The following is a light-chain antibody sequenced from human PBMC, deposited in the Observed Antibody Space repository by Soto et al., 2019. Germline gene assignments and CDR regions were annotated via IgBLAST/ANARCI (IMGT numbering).Light chain of an antibody. CDR3: CSYAGSYSYV. J-gene: IGLJ1*01. V-gene: IGLV2-11*01. CDR1: SSDVGGYNY. Sequence: QSALTQPRSVSGSPGQSVTISCTGTSSDVGGYNYVSRYQQHPGKAPKLMIYDVSKRPSGVPDRFSGSKSGNTASLTISGLQAEDEADYYCCSYAGSYSYVLGTGTKLTVL. CDR2: DVS.